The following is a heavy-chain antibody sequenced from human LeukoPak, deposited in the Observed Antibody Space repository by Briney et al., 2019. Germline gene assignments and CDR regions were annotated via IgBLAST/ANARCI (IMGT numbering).Heavy chain of an antibody. D-gene: IGHD3-3*01. CDR3: AKDNFSAPHRGYFDY. Sequence: GGSLRLSCAASGFTLDDYAMHWVRQAPGKGLEWVSGICWNSGSIGYADSVKGRFTISRDNAKNSLYLQMNSLRAEDTALYYCAKDNFSAPHRGYFDYWGQGTLVTVSS. J-gene: IGHJ4*02. CDR2: ICWNSGSI. CDR1: GFTLDDYA. V-gene: IGHV3-9*01.